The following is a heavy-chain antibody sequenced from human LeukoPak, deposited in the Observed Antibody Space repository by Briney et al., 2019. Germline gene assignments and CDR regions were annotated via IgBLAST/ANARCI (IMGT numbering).Heavy chain of an antibody. V-gene: IGHV3-64*02. Sequence: GGSLRLSCAASGFTFNNHPMHWVRQASGKGLEYVSAISPSGDWTWYADSVKGRFTISRDNSKNTMYLQMGSLRPEDMGVYYCARAFRPASDPHDFYDFWGRGTTVTVSS. CDR3: ARAFRPASDPHDFYDF. CDR1: GFTFNNHP. CDR2: ISPSGDWT. D-gene: IGHD3/OR15-3a*01. J-gene: IGHJ3*01.